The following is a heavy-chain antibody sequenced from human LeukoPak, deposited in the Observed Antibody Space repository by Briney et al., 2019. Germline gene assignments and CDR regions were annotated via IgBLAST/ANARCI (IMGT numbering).Heavy chain of an antibody. CDR1: GGSISSY. J-gene: IGHJ4*02. V-gene: IGHV4-59*01. Sequence: PSETLSLTCTVSGGSISSYWGWIRQSPGKGLEWIGYIYYSGSTNYNPSLKSRVSISLHTSSNQFSLKLSPVTAADTAVYYCARGSGWYYYWGQGTLVTVSS. D-gene: IGHD6-19*01. CDR3: ARGSGWYYY. CDR2: IYYSGST.